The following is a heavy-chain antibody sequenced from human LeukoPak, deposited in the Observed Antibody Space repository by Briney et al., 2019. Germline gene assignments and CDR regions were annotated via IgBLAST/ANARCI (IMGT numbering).Heavy chain of an antibody. Sequence: SETLSLTCTVAGGSISSGSYCCSRPRQPGGKGLGWIGRIYTSGTTNYNPSLKRRVTTSVDTSKNQFSLKLSSVTAADTAVYYCARLTARFYDFWSQGTLITVSS. CDR3: ARLTARFYDF. V-gene: IGHV4-61*02. CDR1: GGSISSGSYC. J-gene: IGHJ4*02. D-gene: IGHD3-3*01. CDR2: IYTSGTT.